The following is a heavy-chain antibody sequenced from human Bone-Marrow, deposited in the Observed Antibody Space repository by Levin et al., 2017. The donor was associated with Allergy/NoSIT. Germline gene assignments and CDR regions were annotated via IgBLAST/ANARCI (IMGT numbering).Heavy chain of an antibody. J-gene: IGHJ4*02. CDR3: VKDQGRFGDGEFDY. D-gene: IGHD3-10*01. V-gene: IGHV3-30*18. CDR2: ISSDGSNT. CDR1: GFSFSTYG. Sequence: PGGSLRLSCAASGFSFSTYGMHWVRQGPVKGLEWMAVISSDGSNTHYVDSVKGRFTISRDNSKNTLFLQMNSLRVEDTAVYYCVKDQGRFGDGEFDYWGQGTLVTVSS.